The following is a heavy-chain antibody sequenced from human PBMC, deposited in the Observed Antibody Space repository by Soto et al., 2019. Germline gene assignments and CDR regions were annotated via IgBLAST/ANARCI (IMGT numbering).Heavy chain of an antibody. V-gene: IGHV4-34*01. CDR3: ARPHRRGYSYGVFDY. J-gene: IGHJ4*02. CDR1: GGSFSVYY. CDR2: INHSGST. Sequence: PSETLSLTCAVYGGSFSVYYWSWIRHPPGKGLEWIGEINHSGSTNYNPSLKSRVTISVDTSKNQFSLRAEDTAVYYCARPHRRGYSYGVFDYWGQGTLVTVSS. D-gene: IGHD5-18*01.